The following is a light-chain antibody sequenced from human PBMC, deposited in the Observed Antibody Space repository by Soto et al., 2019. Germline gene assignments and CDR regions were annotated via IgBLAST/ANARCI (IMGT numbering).Light chain of an antibody. CDR2: GAS. J-gene: IGKJ1*01. Sequence: EIVLTQSPGTLSLSPGERATLSCRASQSVKSSYLAWYQQKPGQAPRLLIYGASSRATGIPDRFSGSGSGTDFTLTISRLEPEDFAVYYCQQYGSSLSWTFGQGTKVEIK. CDR3: QQYGSSLSWT. CDR1: QSVKSSY. V-gene: IGKV3-20*01.